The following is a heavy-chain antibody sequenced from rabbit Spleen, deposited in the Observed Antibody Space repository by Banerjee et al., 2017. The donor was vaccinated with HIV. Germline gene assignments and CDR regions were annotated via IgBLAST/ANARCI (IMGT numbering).Heavy chain of an antibody. CDR2: IYGGSGST. CDR3: VRNSGWGVSYFTL. D-gene: IGHD4-1*01. J-gene: IGHJ4*01. Sequence: QQQLEESGGGLVRPEGSLKLSCTASGFSFSSSYWICWVRQAPGKGLEWIGCIYGGSGSTDYASWAKGRFTISKTSSTTVSLQLNSLTVADTATYFCVRNSGWGVSYFTLWGQGTLVTVS. CDR1: GFSFSSSYW. V-gene: IGHV1S45*01.